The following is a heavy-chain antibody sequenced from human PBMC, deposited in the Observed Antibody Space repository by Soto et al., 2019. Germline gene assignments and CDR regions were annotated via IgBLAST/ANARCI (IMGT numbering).Heavy chain of an antibody. J-gene: IGHJ3*01. CDR2: ISSGSDYI. CDR1: GFTFSSYS. V-gene: IGHV3-21*01. D-gene: IGHD4-17*01. CDR3: AGSPVGAAFKV. Sequence: EVQLVESGGGLVKPGGSLRLSCAASGFTFSSYSMNWVRQAPGKGLEWVSSISSGSDYIFYADSVKGRFTISRDNAKNSLFLQMNSLTAVDTAVYCCAGSPVGAAFKVWGQGTVVTVSS.